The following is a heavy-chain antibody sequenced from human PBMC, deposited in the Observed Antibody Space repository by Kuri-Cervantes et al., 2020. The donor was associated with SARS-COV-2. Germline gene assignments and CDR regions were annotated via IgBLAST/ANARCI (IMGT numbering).Heavy chain of an antibody. Sequence: GESLKISCAASGFTFSSYWMSWVRQAPGKGLEWVANIKQDGSEKYYVDSVKGRFTISRDNAKNSLYLQMNSLRAEDTAVYYCARDHNDFWSGYYPLDYWGQETLVTVSS. V-gene: IGHV3-7*01. CDR3: ARDHNDFWSGYYPLDY. CDR2: IKQDGSEK. CDR1: GFTFSSYW. D-gene: IGHD3-3*01. J-gene: IGHJ4*02.